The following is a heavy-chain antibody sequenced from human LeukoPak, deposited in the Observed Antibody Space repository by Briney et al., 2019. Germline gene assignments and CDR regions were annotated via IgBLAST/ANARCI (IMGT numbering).Heavy chain of an antibody. CDR2: IYSGGST. Sequence: GGSLRLSCAASGFTVSSNYMSWVRQAPGKGLEWVSVIYSGGSTYYADSVKGRFTISRDNSKNTLYLQMNSLRAEDTAVYYCAKGEMATPRGAFDIWGQGTMVTVSS. J-gene: IGHJ3*02. V-gene: IGHV3-66*02. CDR1: GFTVSSNY. D-gene: IGHD5-24*01. CDR3: AKGEMATPRGAFDI.